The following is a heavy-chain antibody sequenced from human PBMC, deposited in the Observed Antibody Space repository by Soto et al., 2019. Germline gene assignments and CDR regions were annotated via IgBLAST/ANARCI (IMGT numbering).Heavy chain of an antibody. CDR1: GGSFSGYY. J-gene: IGHJ5*02. CDR2: INHSGST. Sequence: SETLSLTCAVYGGSFSGYYWSWIRQPPGKGLEWIGEINHSGSTNYNPSLKSRVTISVDTSKNQFSLKLSSVTAADTAVYYCASSQQLNPMRELVWFDPCRQGTLATVSS. D-gene: IGHD6-13*01. CDR3: ASSQQLNPMRELVWFDP. V-gene: IGHV4-34*01.